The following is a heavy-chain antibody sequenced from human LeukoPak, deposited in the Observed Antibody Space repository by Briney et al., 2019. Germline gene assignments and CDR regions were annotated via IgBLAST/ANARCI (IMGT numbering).Heavy chain of an antibody. CDR2: ISSSSSYT. J-gene: IGHJ3*02. Sequence: GGSLRLSCAASGFTFSDYYMSWIRQAPGKGLEWVSSISSSSSYTNYADSVKGRFTISRDNAKNSLYLQMNSLRAEDTAVYYCARGAYYYDSSRSGAFDIWGQGTMVTVSS. V-gene: IGHV3-11*05. CDR3: ARGAYYYDSSRSGAFDI. D-gene: IGHD3-22*01. CDR1: GFTFSDYY.